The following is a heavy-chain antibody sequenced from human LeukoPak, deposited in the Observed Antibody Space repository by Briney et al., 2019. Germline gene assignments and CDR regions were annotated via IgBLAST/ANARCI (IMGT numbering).Heavy chain of an antibody. CDR3: AKLSDSGYDWGSDY. D-gene: IGHD5-12*01. Sequence: GGSLRLSCAASGFTFSSYAMSWVRQAPGKGLEWVSAISGSGGSTYYADSVKGRFTISRDNSKNTLYLQMNSLRAEDTAVYYCAKLSDSGYDWGSDYWGQGTLVTVSS. CDR2: ISGSGGST. CDR1: GFTFSSYA. J-gene: IGHJ4*02. V-gene: IGHV3-23*01.